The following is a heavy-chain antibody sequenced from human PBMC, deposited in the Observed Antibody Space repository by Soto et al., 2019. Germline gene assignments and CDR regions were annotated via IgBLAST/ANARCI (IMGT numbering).Heavy chain of an antibody. CDR3: AAVWGVSGMDV. CDR1: GFTFTSSA. J-gene: IGHJ6*02. CDR2: IVVGSGNT. D-gene: IGHD3-16*01. V-gene: IGHV1-58*02. Sequence: QMQLVQSGPEVKKPGTSVKVSCKASGFTFTSSAMHWVRQARGQRLEWIGWIVVGSGNTNYAQKFQERVTITRDLSTSTAYMELSSLRSEDTAVYYCAAVWGVSGMDVWGQGTTVTVSS.